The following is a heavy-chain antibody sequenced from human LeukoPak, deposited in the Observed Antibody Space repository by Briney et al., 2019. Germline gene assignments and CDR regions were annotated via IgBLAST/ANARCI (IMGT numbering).Heavy chain of an antibody. J-gene: IGHJ3*02. D-gene: IGHD1-14*01. CDR1: GGSISSYY. V-gene: IGHV4-59*01. Sequence: SETLSLTCTVSGGSISSYYWSWIRQPPGKGLEWVGYIYYSRSTNYNPSLKSRVTISVDTSKNQCSLKLSSVTAADTAVYYCARDWYGGDRAFDIWGQGTMVTVSS. CDR3: ARDWYGGDRAFDI. CDR2: IYYSRST.